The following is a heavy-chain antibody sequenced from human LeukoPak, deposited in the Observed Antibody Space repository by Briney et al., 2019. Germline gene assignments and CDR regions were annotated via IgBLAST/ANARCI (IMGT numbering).Heavy chain of an antibody. CDR1: GYSISSGYY. V-gene: IGHV4-38-2*01. Sequence: SETLSLTCAVSGYSISSGYYWGWIRQPPGKGLEWIGSIYHSGSTYYNPSLKSRVTISVDTSKNQFSLKLSSVTAADTAVYYCANFWSGYPYYFDYWGQRTLVTVSS. D-gene: IGHD3-3*01. CDR2: IYHSGST. CDR3: ANFWSGYPYYFDY. J-gene: IGHJ4*02.